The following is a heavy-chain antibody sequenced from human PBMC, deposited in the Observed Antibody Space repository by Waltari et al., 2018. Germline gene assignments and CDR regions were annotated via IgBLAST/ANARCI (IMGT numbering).Heavy chain of an antibody. V-gene: IGHV1-18*04. CDR3: ATAVGGNMESDY. Sequence: QVQLVQSGAEVKKPGASVKVSCKASVYTFSIYGISWVRQAPGQGLEWMGWISPFNSNTNYAQKFEGRVTLTTDTSTSTAYMELRSLKSDDTAVYYCATAVGGNMESDYWGQGTLVTVSS. CDR1: VYTFSIYG. D-gene: IGHD6-19*01. CDR2: ISPFNSNT. J-gene: IGHJ4*02.